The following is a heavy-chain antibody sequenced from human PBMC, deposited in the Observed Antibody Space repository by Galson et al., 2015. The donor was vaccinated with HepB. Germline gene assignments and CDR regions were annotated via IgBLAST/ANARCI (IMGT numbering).Heavy chain of an antibody. D-gene: IGHD3-16*01. CDR2: ISGSGGST. V-gene: IGHV3-23*01. Sequence: SLRLSCAASGFTFSSYAMSWVRQAPGKGLEWVSAISGSGGSTYYADSVKGRFTISRDNSKNTLYLQMNSLRAEDTAVYYCAKDFTITFGASEKWGQGTLVTVSS. CDR1: GFTFSSYA. CDR3: AKDFTITFGASEK. J-gene: IGHJ4*02.